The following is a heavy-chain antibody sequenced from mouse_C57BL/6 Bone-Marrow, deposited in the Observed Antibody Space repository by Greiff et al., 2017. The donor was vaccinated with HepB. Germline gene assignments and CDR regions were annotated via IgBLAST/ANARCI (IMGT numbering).Heavy chain of an antibody. Sequence: VQLQQSGPELVKPGASVKISCKASGYAFSSSWMNWVKQRPGKGLEWIGRIYPGDGDTNYNGKFKGKATLTADKSSSTAYMQLSSLTSEDSAVYFGARSFITTSWGQGTTLTVSS. CDR2: IYPGDGDT. CDR1: GYAFSSSW. D-gene: IGHD1-1*01. CDR3: ARSFITTS. J-gene: IGHJ2*01. V-gene: IGHV1-82*01.